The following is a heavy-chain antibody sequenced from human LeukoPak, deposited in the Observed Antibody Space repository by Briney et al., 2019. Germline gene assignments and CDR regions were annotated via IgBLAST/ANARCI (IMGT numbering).Heavy chain of an antibody. D-gene: IGHD3-3*01. V-gene: IGHV3-30-3*01. CDR2: ISYDGSNK. Sequence: PGGSLRLSCAASGFTFSSYAMHWVRQAPGKGLEWVAVISYDGSNKYYADSVKGRFTISRDNSKNTLYLQMNSLRAEDTAVYYCAKDMLRFLEEPMDVWGQGTTVTVSS. CDR1: GFTFSSYA. J-gene: IGHJ6*02. CDR3: AKDMLRFLEEPMDV.